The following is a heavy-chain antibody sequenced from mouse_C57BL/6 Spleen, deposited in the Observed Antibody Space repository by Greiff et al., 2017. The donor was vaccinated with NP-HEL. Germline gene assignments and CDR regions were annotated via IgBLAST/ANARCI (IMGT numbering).Heavy chain of an antibody. CDR1: GYTFTSYD. CDR3: ARFRGNWYFDV. J-gene: IGHJ1*03. V-gene: IGHV1-85*01. Sequence: VKLVESGPELVKPGASVKLSCKASGYTFTSYDINWVKQRPGQGLEWIGWIYPRDGSTKYNEKFKGKATLTVDTSSSTAYMELHSLTSEDSAVYFCARFRGNWYFDVWGTGTTVTVSS. CDR2: IYPRDGST.